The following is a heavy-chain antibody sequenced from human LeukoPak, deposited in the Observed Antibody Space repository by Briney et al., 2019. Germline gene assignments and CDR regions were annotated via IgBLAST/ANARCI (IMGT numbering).Heavy chain of an antibody. Sequence: GGSLRLSCAASGFTFSDYYMSWFRQAPGKGLEWISYISSPGTTIFYADPVKGRFTTSKDNAKSSLYLQMNSLRAEDTAVYYCARESPYYYGAGSYYLSYWGQGTLVTVSS. J-gene: IGHJ4*02. CDR2: ISSPGTTI. CDR1: GFTFSDYY. CDR3: ARESPYYYGAGSYYLSY. D-gene: IGHD3-10*01. V-gene: IGHV3-11*01.